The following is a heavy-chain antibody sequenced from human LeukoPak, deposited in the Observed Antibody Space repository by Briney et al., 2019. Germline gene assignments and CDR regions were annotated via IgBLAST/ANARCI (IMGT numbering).Heavy chain of an antibody. Sequence: GGSLRLSCAASRFTLSSYGIHWVRQAPGKGLQWVAAISDDGGNKYYSDSMKGRFTISRDNSQNLVYLQMNGLRTEDTAVYYCAIIGAAGGTTSAKKFDDWGQGTLVTVSS. CDR1: RFTLSSYG. CDR2: ISDDGGNK. D-gene: IGHD1-14*01. CDR3: AIIGAAGGTTSAKKFDD. V-gene: IGHV3-30*03. J-gene: IGHJ4*02.